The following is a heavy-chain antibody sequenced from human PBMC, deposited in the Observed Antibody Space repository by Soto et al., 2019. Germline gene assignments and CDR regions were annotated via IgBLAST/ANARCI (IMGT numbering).Heavy chain of an antibody. J-gene: IGHJ5*02. V-gene: IGHV5-51*01. CDR1: GDNFITYW. Sequence: PGESLKISFQGSGDNFITYWIGWVRQMPEKGLEWMGIIYFGDSNIRYSPSFQGQVTISVDKSISTAYLQWSSLKASDAAIYYCARRENMVGAPFDLSGQGTLVTVSS. D-gene: IGHD1-26*01. CDR3: ARRENMVGAPFDL. CDR2: IYFGDSNI.